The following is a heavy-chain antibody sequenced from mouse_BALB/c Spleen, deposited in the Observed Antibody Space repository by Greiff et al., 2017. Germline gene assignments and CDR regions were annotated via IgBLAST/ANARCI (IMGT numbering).Heavy chain of an antibody. V-gene: IGHV5-6*02. CDR1: GFTFSSYG. CDR3: ARVTTVSYAMDY. J-gene: IGHJ4*01. Sequence: DVMLVESGGDLVKPGGSLKLSCAASGFTFSSYGMSWVRQTPDKRLEWVATISSCGSYTNYPDSVKGRFTISRDNTKNTLYLQMSSLTSEDTAVYYCARVTTVSYAMDYWGQGTSVTVSS. D-gene: IGHD1-1*01. CDR2: ISSCGSYT.